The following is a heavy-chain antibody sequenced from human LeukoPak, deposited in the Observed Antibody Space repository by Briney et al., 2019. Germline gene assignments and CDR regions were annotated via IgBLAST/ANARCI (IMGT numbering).Heavy chain of an antibody. CDR2: ISGSGGST. V-gene: IGHV3-23*01. CDR1: GFTFSMCA. D-gene: IGHD6-6*01. J-gene: IGHJ6*02. Sequence: PGGSLRLSCAASGFTFSMCAMNWVRQAPGKGLEWVSGISGSGGSTYYADSVKGRFTISRDNAKNSLYLQMNSLRAEDTALYYCAKDTGGIAARPGGMDVWGQGTTVTVSS. CDR3: AKDTGGIAARPGGMDV.